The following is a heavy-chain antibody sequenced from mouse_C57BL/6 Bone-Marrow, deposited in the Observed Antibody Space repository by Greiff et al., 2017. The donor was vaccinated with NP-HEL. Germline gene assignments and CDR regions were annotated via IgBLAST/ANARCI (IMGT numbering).Heavy chain of an antibody. CDR3: ARSGTTVVAPFAY. Sequence: LQQSGASVKISCKASGYAFSSYWMNWVKQRPGKGLEWIGQIHPGVGDTNYNGKFKGKATLTADKSSSTAYMQLSSLTSEDAAVYFCARSGTTVVAPFAYWGQGTLVTVSA. CDR1: GYAFSSYW. CDR2: IHPGVGDT. V-gene: IGHV1-80*01. D-gene: IGHD1-1*01. J-gene: IGHJ3*01.